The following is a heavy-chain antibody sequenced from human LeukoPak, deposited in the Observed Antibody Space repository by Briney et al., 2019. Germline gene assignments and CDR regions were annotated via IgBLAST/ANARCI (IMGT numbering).Heavy chain of an antibody. CDR3: ARGRVSSSTWYSTYYYFFYMDF. D-gene: IGHD4-11*01. V-gene: IGHV4-61*03. J-gene: IGHJ6*03. CDR2: VDHTGST. CDR1: GDSISSGDYY. Sequence: SETLSLTCTVSGDSISSGDYYWTWIRQPPGKGLEWIGYVDHTGSTKFNPSLNGRVSISRDTSNNFFSLRLRSVTAADTAVYFCARGRVSSSTWYSTYYYFFYMDFWGKGTTVTVSS.